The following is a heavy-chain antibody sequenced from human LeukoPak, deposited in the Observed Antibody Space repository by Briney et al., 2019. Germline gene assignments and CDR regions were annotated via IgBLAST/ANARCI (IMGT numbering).Heavy chain of an antibody. J-gene: IGHJ4*02. CDR2: INAGNGNT. CDR1: GYTFTSYA. D-gene: IGHD2-2*01. CDR3: ARDVLYCSSTSCAPLYYFDY. Sequence: ASVKVSCKASGYTFTSYAMHWVRQAPGQRLEWMGRINAGNGNTKYSQKFQGRVTITRDTSASTAYMELSSLRSEDTAVYYCARDVLYCSSTSCAPLYYFDYWGQGTLVTVSS. V-gene: IGHV1-3*01.